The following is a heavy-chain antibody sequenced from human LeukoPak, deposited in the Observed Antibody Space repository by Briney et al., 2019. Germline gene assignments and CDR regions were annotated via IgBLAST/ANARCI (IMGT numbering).Heavy chain of an antibody. J-gene: IGHJ4*02. CDR3: ARVPRITMIVVDEFDY. D-gene: IGHD3-22*01. CDR2: INTNTGNP. V-gene: IGHV7-4-1*02. Sequence: ASVKVSCKASGYTFTSYAMNWVRQAPGQGLEWMGWINTNTGNPTYAQGFTGRFVFSLGTSVSTAYLQISSLKAEDTAVYYCARVPRITMIVVDEFDYWGQGTLVTVSS. CDR1: GYTFTSYA.